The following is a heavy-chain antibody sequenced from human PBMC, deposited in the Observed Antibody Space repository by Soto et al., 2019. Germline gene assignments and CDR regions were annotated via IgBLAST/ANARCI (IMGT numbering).Heavy chain of an antibody. D-gene: IGHD6-6*01. Sequence: GXLIVSCVAYGFSLSSYDMSWVLQAPGKGLEWVSAISGSGGSTYYADSVKGRFTISRDNSKNTLYLQMNSLRAEDTAVYYCAKDRGYSSSSGFDYWGQGTPVTVSS. CDR2: ISGSGGST. CDR3: AKDRGYSSSSGFDY. V-gene: IGHV3-23*01. J-gene: IGHJ4*02. CDR1: GFSLSSYD.